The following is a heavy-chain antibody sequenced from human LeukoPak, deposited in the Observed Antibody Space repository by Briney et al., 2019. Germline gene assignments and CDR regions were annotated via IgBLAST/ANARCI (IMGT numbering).Heavy chain of an antibody. Sequence: TSETLSLTCAVYGGSFSGYYWSWIRQPPGKGLEWIGEINHSGSTNYNPSLKSRVTISVDTSKNQFSLKLSSVTAADTAVYYCARGPVVVAATPYYYYGMDVWGQGTTVTVSS. V-gene: IGHV4-34*01. J-gene: IGHJ6*02. CDR2: INHSGST. CDR1: GGSFSGYY. CDR3: ARGPVVVAATPYYYYGMDV. D-gene: IGHD2-15*01.